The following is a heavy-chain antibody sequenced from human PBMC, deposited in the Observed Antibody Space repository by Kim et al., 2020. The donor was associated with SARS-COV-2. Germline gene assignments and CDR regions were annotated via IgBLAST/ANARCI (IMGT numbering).Heavy chain of an antibody. J-gene: IGHJ4*02. D-gene: IGHD3-22*01. CDR1: SASFSDNY. Sequence: SETLSLTCSVASASFSDNYWSWIRQPPGRGXEWIGYIHHTGTTNYNPSLKSRVAISVDSSKNQFSLNLNSMTTADTAVYYCVSKRADSSGFIDSWGQGT. V-gene: IGHV4-59*03. CDR3: VSKRADSSGFIDS. CDR2: IHHTGTT.